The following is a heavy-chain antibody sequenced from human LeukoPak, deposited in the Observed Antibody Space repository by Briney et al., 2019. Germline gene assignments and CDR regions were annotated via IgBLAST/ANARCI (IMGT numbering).Heavy chain of an antibody. Sequence: ASVTVSCKASGYTFTGYYMHWVRQAPGQGLEWMGWINPNSGGTNYAQKFQGWVTMTRDTSISTAYMELSRLRSEDTAVYYCARERSDSSGYYYYFDYWGQGTLVTVSS. CDR1: GYTFTGYY. J-gene: IGHJ4*02. CDR2: INPNSGGT. V-gene: IGHV1-2*04. CDR3: ARERSDSSGYYYYFDY. D-gene: IGHD3-22*01.